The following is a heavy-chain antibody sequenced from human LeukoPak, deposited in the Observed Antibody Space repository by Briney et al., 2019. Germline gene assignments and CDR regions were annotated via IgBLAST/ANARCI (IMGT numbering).Heavy chain of an antibody. J-gene: IGHJ5*02. D-gene: IGHD6-13*01. V-gene: IGHV3-23*01. CDR3: AKDSPPGYSSSWYGNWFDP. CDR1: GFTFSSYA. CDR2: TSGSGGST. Sequence: GGSLRLSCAASGFTFSSYAMSWVRQAPGKGLEWVSATSGSGGSTYYADSVKGRFTISRDNSKNTLYLQMNSLRAEDTAVYYCAKDSPPGYSSSWYGNWFDPWGQGTLVTVSS.